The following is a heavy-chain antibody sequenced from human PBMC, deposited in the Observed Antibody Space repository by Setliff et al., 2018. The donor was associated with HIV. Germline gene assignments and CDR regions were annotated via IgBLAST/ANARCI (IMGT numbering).Heavy chain of an antibody. D-gene: IGHD3-9*01. CDR2: ISGSGGST. CDR3: ARTLRYFNWVF. CDR1: GFTFSSYA. Sequence: GESLKISCAASGFTFSSYAMSWVRQAPGKGLEWVSVISGSGGSTYYADSVKGRFTISRDNSNNTLYLQMNTLRAEDTALYFCARTLRYFNWVFWGQGTLVTVSS. V-gene: IGHV3-23*01. J-gene: IGHJ4*02.